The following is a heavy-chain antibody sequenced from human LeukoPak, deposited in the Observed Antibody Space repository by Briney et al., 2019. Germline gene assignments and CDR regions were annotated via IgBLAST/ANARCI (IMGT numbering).Heavy chain of an antibody. Sequence: GGSLRLSCAASGFTFDDYAMHWVRQAPGKGLEWVSGISWNSGSIGYADSVKGRFTISRDNAKNSLYLQMNSLRAEDTALYYCAKDKEGQQLIYYFDYWGQGTLVTVSS. J-gene: IGHJ4*02. V-gene: IGHV3-9*01. CDR2: ISWNSGSI. CDR3: AKDKEGQQLIYYFDY. D-gene: IGHD6-13*01. CDR1: GFTFDDYA.